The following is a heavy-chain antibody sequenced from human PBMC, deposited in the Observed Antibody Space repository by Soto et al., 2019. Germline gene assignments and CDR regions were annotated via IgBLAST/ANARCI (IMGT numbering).Heavy chain of an antibody. CDR2: ISYDGSNK. CDR1: GFTFSSYG. CDR3: AKDRRHYGSGSEIITHFDY. V-gene: IGHV3-30*18. Sequence: QVQLVESGGGVVQPGRSLRLSCAASGFTFSSYGMHWVRQAPGKGLEWVAVISYDGSNKYYADSVKGRFTISRDNSXNXLXXQMNSLRAEDTAVYYCAKDRRHYGSGSEIITHFDYWGQGTLVTVSS. D-gene: IGHD3-10*01. J-gene: IGHJ4*02.